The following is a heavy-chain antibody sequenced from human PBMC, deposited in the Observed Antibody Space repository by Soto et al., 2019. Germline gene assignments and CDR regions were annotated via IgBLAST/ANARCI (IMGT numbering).Heavy chain of an antibody. CDR2: ISWNSGSI. J-gene: IGHJ6*02. CDR1: GFTFDEYA. V-gene: IGHV3-9*01. D-gene: IGHD3-10*01. Sequence: GGSLRLSCAASGFTFDEYAMHWVRQAPGKGLEWVSGISWNSGSIDYADSVKGRFTISRDNAKNSLYLQMNSLRAEDTAVYYCARDLLRHSYYYGMDVWGQGTTVTVSS. CDR3: ARDLLRHSYYYGMDV.